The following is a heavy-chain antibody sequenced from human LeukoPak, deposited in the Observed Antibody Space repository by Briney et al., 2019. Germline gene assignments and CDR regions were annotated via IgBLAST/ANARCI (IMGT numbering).Heavy chain of an antibody. CDR1: GGTFNNSA. Sequence: SVKVSCQNFGGTFNNSAISWVRQAPGQGLEWLGGIMPLFGTAGYAQKFQGRVTITKDESTRTVYLELTSLTSDDTAVYYCARDVHGDYGSGWFDPWGQGTLVSVSS. J-gene: IGHJ5*02. V-gene: IGHV1-69*05. D-gene: IGHD4-17*01. CDR3: ARDVHGDYGSGWFDP. CDR2: IMPLFGTA.